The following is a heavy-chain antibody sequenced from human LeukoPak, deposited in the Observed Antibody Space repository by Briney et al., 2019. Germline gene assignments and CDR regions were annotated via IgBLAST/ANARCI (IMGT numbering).Heavy chain of an antibody. J-gene: IGHJ2*01. D-gene: IGHD3-3*01. CDR3: AKMGITIFGVDPPPGYFDL. V-gene: IGHV3-23*01. CDR2: ISGTGASP. CDR1: GFTFNTYA. Sequence: GGSLTLSCAASGFTFNTYAMNWVRQAPGKGLEWVSTISGTGASPYYAASVKGRFTISRTNSRNTVYLQMTSLRAEDTAVYYCAKMGITIFGVDPPPGYFDLWGRGTLVTVSS.